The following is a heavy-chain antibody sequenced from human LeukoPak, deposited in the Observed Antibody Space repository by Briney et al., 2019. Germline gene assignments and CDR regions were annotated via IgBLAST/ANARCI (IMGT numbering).Heavy chain of an antibody. CDR2: ISYDGSNK. J-gene: IGHJ5*02. CDR1: GFTFSSYA. Sequence: PGGSLRLSCAASGFTFSSYAMHWVRQAPGKGLEWVAVISYDGSNKYYADSVKGRFTISRDNSKNTLYLQMNSLRAEDTVVYYCARGMQQWLVLKSWGQGTLVTVSS. CDR3: ARGMQQWLVLKS. V-gene: IGHV3-30*04. D-gene: IGHD6-19*01.